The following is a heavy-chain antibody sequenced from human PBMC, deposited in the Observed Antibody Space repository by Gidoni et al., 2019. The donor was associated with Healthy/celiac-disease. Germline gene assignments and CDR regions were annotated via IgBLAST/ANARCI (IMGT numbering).Heavy chain of an antibody. CDR3: ARFVRGIAVVDY. CDR2: IYYSGST. CDR1: GGSISSRSYY. D-gene: IGHD6-19*01. V-gene: IGHV4-39*01. J-gene: IGHJ4*02. Sequence: QLQLQESGPGLVKPSATLSLTCTVAGGSISSRSYYWGWIRQPPGKGLEWIGSIYYSGSTYYNPSLKSRVTISVDTSKNQFSLKLSSVTAADTAVYYCARFVRGIAVVDYWGQGTLVTVSS.